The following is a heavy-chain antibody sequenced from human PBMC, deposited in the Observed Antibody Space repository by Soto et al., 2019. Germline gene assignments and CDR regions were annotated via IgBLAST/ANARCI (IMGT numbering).Heavy chain of an antibody. V-gene: IGHV3-11*06. CDR3: AGVTANWFDP. Sequence: LSLSCAAPGFTFSDYYMSWIRQAPGKGLEWVSYISSSSSYTNYADSVKGRFTISRDNAKNSLYLQMNSLRAEDTAVYYCAGVTANWFDPWGQGTLVTVSS. J-gene: IGHJ5*02. D-gene: IGHD1-20*01. CDR2: ISSSSSYT. CDR1: GFTFSDYY.